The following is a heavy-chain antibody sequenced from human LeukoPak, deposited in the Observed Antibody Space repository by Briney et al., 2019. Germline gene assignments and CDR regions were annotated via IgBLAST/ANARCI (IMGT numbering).Heavy chain of an antibody. CDR2: IKEDGSEK. D-gene: IGHD3-9*01. J-gene: IGHJ4*02. CDR1: GFTFSSHW. Sequence: GGSLRLSCVVSGFTFSSHWMSWVRQAPGKGLEWVANIKEDGSEKYYVDSVKGRFTICRDNAKKSLYLQMDSLRAEDTAVYYCATHGYSELRYFDWSTNEWGQGTLVTVSS. CDR3: ATHGYSELRYFDWSTNE. V-gene: IGHV3-7*01.